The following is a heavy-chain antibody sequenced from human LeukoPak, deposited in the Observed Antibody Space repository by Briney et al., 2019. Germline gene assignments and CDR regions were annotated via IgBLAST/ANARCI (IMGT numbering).Heavy chain of an antibody. J-gene: IGHJ6*02. CDR2: IYYSGST. D-gene: IGHD5-18*01. V-gene: IGHV4-39*07. Sequence: PSETLSLTCTVSGGSISSSSYYWGWVRQPPGKGLEWIGSIYYSGSTYYNPSLKSRVTISVDTSKNQFSLKLSSVTAADTAVYYCASSRDTAMGPRHFNVWGQGTTVTVSS. CDR1: GGSISSSSYY. CDR3: ASSRDTAMGPRHFNV.